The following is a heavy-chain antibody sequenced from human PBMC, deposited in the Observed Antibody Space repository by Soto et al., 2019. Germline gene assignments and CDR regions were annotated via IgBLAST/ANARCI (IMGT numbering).Heavy chain of an antibody. CDR2: ISYDGSNK. CDR1: GFTYSSYG. V-gene: IGHV3-30*18. CDR3: AKGRFLEWLSTPGALYGMDV. Sequence: GRSLRLPCAPSGFTYSSYGMHWVRQAPGKGLAWVAVISYDGSNKYYADSVKGRFTISRDNSRNTLYLQMNSLRAEDTAVYYCAKGRFLEWLSTPGALYGMDVWGQGTTVTVSS. D-gene: IGHD3-3*01. J-gene: IGHJ6*02.